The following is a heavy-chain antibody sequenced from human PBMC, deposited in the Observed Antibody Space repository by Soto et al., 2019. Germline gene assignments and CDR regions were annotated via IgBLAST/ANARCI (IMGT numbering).Heavy chain of an antibody. CDR1: GFTFENYW. Sequence: PGGSLRLSCAASGFTFENYWMTWFRQAPGEGLEWMANIKQDGSEKNYVGSVKGRFTIFRDNAKKSVYLQMNSLRAEDTAVYFCARVIAARLYCYGMDVWGQGTTVTVSS. D-gene: IGHD6-6*01. CDR3: ARVIAARLYCYGMDV. V-gene: IGHV3-7*01. CDR2: IKQDGSEK. J-gene: IGHJ6*02.